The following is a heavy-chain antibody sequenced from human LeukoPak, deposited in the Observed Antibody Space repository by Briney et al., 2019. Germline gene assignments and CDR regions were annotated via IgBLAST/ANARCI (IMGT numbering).Heavy chain of an antibody. Sequence: QSGGSLRLSCAASGFTFSSYAMSWVRQAPGKGLEWVSAISGSGGSTYYADSVKGRFTISRDNSKNTLYLQMNSLRAEDTAVYYCAKLARDCSSTSCYISYWGQGTLVTVSS. CDR1: GFTFSSYA. J-gene: IGHJ4*02. CDR2: ISGSGGST. V-gene: IGHV3-23*01. D-gene: IGHD2-2*02. CDR3: AKLARDCSSTSCYISY.